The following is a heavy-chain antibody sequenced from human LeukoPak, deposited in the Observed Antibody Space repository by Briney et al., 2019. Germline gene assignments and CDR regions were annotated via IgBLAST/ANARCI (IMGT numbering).Heavy chain of an antibody. J-gene: IGHJ4*02. CDR3: ARPMDFDWLLSFDY. D-gene: IGHD3-9*01. CDR2: ISGSGGST. V-gene: IGHV3-23*01. Sequence: GGSLRLSCAASGFTFSSYAMSWVRQAPGKGLEWVPAISGSGGSTYYADSVKGRFTISRDNSKNTVYLQMNSLRAEDTAVYYCARPMDFDWLLSFDYWGQGTLVTVSS. CDR1: GFTFSSYA.